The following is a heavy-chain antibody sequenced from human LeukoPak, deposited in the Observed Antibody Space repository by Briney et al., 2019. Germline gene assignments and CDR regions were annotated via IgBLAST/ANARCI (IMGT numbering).Heavy chain of an antibody. CDR3: ARERGYYDSSGPLDY. CDR1: GGTFSSYA. D-gene: IGHD3-22*01. CDR2: IIPIFGTA. Sequence: SVKVPCKASGGTFSSYAISWMRQAPGQGLEWMGGIIPIFGTANYAQKFQGRVTITTDESTSTAYMELSSLRSEDTAVYYCARERGYYDSSGPLDYWGQGTLVTVSS. V-gene: IGHV1-69*05. J-gene: IGHJ4*02.